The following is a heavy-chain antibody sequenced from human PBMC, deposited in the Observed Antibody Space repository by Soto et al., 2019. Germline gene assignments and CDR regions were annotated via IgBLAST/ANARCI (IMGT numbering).Heavy chain of an antibody. D-gene: IGHD3-10*01. J-gene: IGHJ4*03. CDR1: GYTFTSSF. CDR2: FDPSGVAT. CDR3: ARVSRGAFDN. Sequence: ASVKVSCKASGYTFTSSFIHWVRQAPGQGLEWMGVFDPSGVATNSAQKFQGRLTMTRDTSTSTVYMDLTSLGSDDTALYYCARVSRGAFDNWGQGTLVTVSS. V-gene: IGHV1-46*01.